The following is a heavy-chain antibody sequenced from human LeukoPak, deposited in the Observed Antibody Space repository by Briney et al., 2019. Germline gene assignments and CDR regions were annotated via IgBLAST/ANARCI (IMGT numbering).Heavy chain of an antibody. CDR1: GFTFNTYS. CDR2: ISSSGSYI. CDR3: ARDLGAGLRLGELSSPNYFDY. J-gene: IGHJ4*02. D-gene: IGHD3-16*02. Sequence: PGGSLRLSCAASGFTFNTYSTNWVRQAPGKGLEWVSSISSSGSYIYYADSVKGRFTISRDNAKNSLYLQMNSLRAEDTAVYYCARDLGAGLRLGELSSPNYFDYWGQGTLVTVSS. V-gene: IGHV3-21*01.